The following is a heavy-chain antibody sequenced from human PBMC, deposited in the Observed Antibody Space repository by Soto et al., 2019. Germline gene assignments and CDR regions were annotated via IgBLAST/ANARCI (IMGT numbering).Heavy chain of an antibody. J-gene: IGHJ3*02. V-gene: IGHV3-30*18. Sequence: QVQLVESGGGVVQPGRSLRLSCAASGFTFSSYGMHWVRQAPGKGLEWVAVISYDGSNKYYADSVKCRFTISRDNSKNTLYLQMNSRRAEDTAVYYWAKDERRYFDWYDAFDIWGQGTMVTVSS. D-gene: IGHD3-9*01. CDR2: ISYDGSNK. CDR3: AKDERRYFDWYDAFDI. CDR1: GFTFSSYG.